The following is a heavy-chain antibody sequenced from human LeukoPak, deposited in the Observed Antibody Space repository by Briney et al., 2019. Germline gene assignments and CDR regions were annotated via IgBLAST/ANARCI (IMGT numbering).Heavy chain of an antibody. CDR2: ISWNSGSI. V-gene: IGHV3-9*03. CDR3: AKGYCSSTSCPADY. CDR1: GFTFDDYA. J-gene: IGHJ4*02. Sequence: PGGSLRLSCAASGFTFDDYAMHWVRQAPGKGLEWVSGISWNSGSIGYADSVKGRFTISRDNAKNSLYLQMNGLRAEDMALYYCAKGYCSSTSCPADYWGQGTLVTVSS. D-gene: IGHD2-2*01.